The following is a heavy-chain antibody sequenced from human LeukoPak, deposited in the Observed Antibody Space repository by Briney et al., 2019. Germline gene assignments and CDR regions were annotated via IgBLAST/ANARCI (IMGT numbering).Heavy chain of an antibody. CDR2: IYHSGST. D-gene: IGHD6-6*01. CDR1: GGSISTYY. Sequence: PSETLSLTCTVSGGSISTYYWNWLRQPPGKGLEWIGYIYHSGSTNYNPSLQSRVTISVDTSKNQFSLNLNPVTAADTAVYYCARGGAARLHFQNWGQGTLVTVSS. CDR3: ARGGAARLHFQN. V-gene: IGHV4-59*01. J-gene: IGHJ1*01.